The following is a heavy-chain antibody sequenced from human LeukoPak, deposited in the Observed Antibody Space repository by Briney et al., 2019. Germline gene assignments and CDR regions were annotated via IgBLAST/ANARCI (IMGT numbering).Heavy chain of an antibody. V-gene: IGHV4-59*01. CDR3: ARDAVRGVTPNWFDP. D-gene: IGHD3-10*01. CDR2: IYYSGST. J-gene: IGHJ5*02. CDR1: GGSISSYY. Sequence: SETLSLTCTVSGGSISSYYWSWIRQPPGKGLEWIGYIYYSGSTNYNPSLKSRVTISVDTSKNQFSLKLSSVTAADTAVYYCARDAVRGVTPNWFDPWGQGTLVTVSS.